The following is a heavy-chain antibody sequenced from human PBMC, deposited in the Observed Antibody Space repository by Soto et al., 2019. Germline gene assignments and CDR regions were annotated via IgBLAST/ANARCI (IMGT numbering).Heavy chain of an antibody. CDR2: IYYSGST. D-gene: IGHD3-16*01. V-gene: IGHV4-59*01. Sequence: SETLSLTCTVSGGSISSYYWSWIRQPPGKGLEWIGYIYYSGSTNYNPSLKSRVTISVDRSKNQFSLKLSSVTAADTAVYYCARVGRGSSNRYYYYYMDVWGKGTTVTVSS. CDR1: GGSISSYY. J-gene: IGHJ6*03. CDR3: ARVGRGSSNRYYYYYMDV.